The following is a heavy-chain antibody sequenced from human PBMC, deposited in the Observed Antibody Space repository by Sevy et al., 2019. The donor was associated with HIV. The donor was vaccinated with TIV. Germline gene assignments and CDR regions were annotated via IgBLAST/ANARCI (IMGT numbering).Heavy chain of an antibody. CDR1: GFTFGDYC. J-gene: IGHJ4*02. CDR2: LKSDVYGGTV. D-gene: IGHD6-13*01. CDR3: TRWKAAQSIFDY. V-gene: IGHV3-49*04. Sequence: GGSLRLSCTASGFTFGDYCMSWVRQAPGKGLEWVAFLKSDVYGGTVDHAASVRGRFVISRDDSKTIAYLQMNDLTTEETGVYYCTRWKAAQSIFDYWGQGALVSVSS.